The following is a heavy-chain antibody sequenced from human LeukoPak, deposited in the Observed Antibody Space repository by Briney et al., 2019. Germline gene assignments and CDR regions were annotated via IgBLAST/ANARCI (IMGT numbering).Heavy chain of an antibody. J-gene: IGHJ4*02. CDR3: ARSLGRDGYNYG. CDR1: GGTFSSYA. CDR2: IIPIFGTA. Sequence: SVKVSCKASGGTFSSYAISWVRQAPGQGLEWMGGIIPIFGTANYAQKFQGRVTITADESTSTAYMELSSPRSEDTAVYYCARSLGRDGYNYGWGQGTLVTVSS. V-gene: IGHV1-69*01. D-gene: IGHD5-24*01.